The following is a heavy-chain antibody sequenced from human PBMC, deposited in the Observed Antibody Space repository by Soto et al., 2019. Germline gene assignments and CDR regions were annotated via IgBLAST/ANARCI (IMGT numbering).Heavy chain of an antibody. CDR1: GFTFSSYW. CDR2: IKQDGSEE. CDR3: AREPRPYEPDP. Sequence: GGSLRLSCAASGFTFSSYWMSWVRQAPGKGLEWVANIKQDGSEEYYVDSVKGRVTISRDNAKNSLYLQMNSLRAEEKAGDYGAREPRPYEPDPWGQGTLVTVSS. V-gene: IGHV3-7*03. D-gene: IGHD2-8*01. J-gene: IGHJ5*02.